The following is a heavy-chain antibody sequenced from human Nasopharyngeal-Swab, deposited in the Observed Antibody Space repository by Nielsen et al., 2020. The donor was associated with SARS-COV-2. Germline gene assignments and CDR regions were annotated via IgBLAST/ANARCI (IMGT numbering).Heavy chain of an antibody. Sequence: GESLKISCKGSGYTFTSNWIGWVRHMPGKGLEWKGFIYPSDSETTYSPSFQGQVIISVDKSIATAYLQWNSLKASDSGIYYCALSSSSSGAYFAWGQGTLVTVSS. CDR1: GYTFTSNW. V-gene: IGHV5-51*01. J-gene: IGHJ5*02. CDR2: IYPSDSET. D-gene: IGHD2/OR15-2a*01. CDR3: ALSSSSSGAYFA.